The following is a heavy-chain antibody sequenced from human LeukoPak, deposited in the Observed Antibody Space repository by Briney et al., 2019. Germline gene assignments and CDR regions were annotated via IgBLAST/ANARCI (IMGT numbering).Heavy chain of an antibody. CDR3: AKLPTTVTTGDWFDP. V-gene: IGHV3-23*01. Sequence: PGGSLRLSCAASGFIFSSYAMSWVRQGPGKGLEWVSAISGSGGSTYYADSVKGRFTISRDNPKNTLYLQMNSLRAEETAVYYCAKLPTTVTTGDWFDPWGQGTLVTVSS. D-gene: IGHD4-17*01. CDR2: ISGSGGST. J-gene: IGHJ5*02. CDR1: GFIFSSYA.